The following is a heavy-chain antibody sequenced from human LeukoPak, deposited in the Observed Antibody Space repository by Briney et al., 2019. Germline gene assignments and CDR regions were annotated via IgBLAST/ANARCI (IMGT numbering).Heavy chain of an antibody. D-gene: IGHD6-13*01. J-gene: IGHJ4*02. CDR1: GFTFSSYS. Sequence: GGSLRLSCAASGFTFSSYSMNWVRQAPGKGLEWVSYISSSSSTIYYADSVKGRFTISRDNAKNSLYLQMNSLRAEDTAVYYCARHRGYSSSWFDYWGQGTLVTVSS. V-gene: IGHV3-48*04. CDR2: ISSSSSTI. CDR3: ARHRGYSSSWFDY.